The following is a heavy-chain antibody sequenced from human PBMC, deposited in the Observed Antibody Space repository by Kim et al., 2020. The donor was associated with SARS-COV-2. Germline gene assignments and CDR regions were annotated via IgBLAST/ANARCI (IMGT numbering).Heavy chain of an antibody. CDR3: ARESRRYYGSGRGYFDY. CDR1: GYTFTSYY. Sequence: APMKVSCKPSGYTFTSYYMHWVRQAPGQGLEWMGIINPSGGSTSYAQKFQGRVTMTRDTSTSTVYMELSSLRSEDTAVYYCARESRRYYGSGRGYFDYWGQGTLDIVST. D-gene: IGHD3-10*01. CDR2: INPSGGST. V-gene: IGHV1-46*01. J-gene: IGHJ4*02.